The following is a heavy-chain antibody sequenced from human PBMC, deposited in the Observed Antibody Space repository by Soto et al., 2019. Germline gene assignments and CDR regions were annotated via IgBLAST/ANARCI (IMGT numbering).Heavy chain of an antibody. CDR2: MYSSGSS. CDR3: VRSGHTFGGVM. J-gene: IGHJ4*02. Sequence: PSETLSRTCSVSGASMNNYYGSWVRQPPGRGLEWIGYMYSSGSSNYNSSLKSRVTISVDTSKNQFSLKLSSVTAADTAVYYCVRSGHTFGGVMWGLGTLVTVSS. V-gene: IGHV4-59*01. D-gene: IGHD3-16*01. CDR1: GASMNNYY.